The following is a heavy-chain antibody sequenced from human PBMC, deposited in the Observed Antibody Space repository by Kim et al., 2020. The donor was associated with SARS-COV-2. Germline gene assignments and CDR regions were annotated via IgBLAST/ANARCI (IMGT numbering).Heavy chain of an antibody. V-gene: IGHV5-51*01. J-gene: IGHJ4*02. Sequence: YSPSFQGQVTIPADKSISTAYLQWSSLKASDTAMYYCARHRSERSTSDYWGQGTLVTVSS. CDR3: ARHRSERSTSDY.